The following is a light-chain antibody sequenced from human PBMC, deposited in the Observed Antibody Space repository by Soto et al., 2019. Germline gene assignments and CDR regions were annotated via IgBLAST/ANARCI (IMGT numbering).Light chain of an antibody. V-gene: IGKV3-20*01. CDR2: GAS. Sequence: EILMTQSPVTLSVSPGERATLSCRASQSVSSNLAWYQQKPGQPPRLLIYGASNRATGIPDRFSGSGSGTDFTLIINRLEPEDVAIYYCQQYGGSPRITFGQGTRLEIK. CDR1: QSVSSN. CDR3: QQYGGSPRIT. J-gene: IGKJ5*01.